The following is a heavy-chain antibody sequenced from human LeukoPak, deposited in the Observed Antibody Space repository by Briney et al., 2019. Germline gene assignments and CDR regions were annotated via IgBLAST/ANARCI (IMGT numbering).Heavy chain of an antibody. CDR2: ITGDESSI. CDR3: ARGITRDYDLGHDY. D-gene: IGHD3-22*01. CDR1: GFILSIYG. J-gene: IGHJ4*02. Sequence: GGPVRLSCAASGFILSIYGMVWVREATGRGVEYVAAITGDESSIFYVDSVKGRFTISRDNSRNTLFLQMDGLRNEDMAVYYCARGITRDYDLGHDYWGKGTLVTVSS. V-gene: IGHV3-64*02.